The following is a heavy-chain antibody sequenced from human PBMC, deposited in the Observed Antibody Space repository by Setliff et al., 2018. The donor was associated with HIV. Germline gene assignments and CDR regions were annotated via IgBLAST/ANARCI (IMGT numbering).Heavy chain of an antibody. Sequence: PSETLSLTCNVSGGSISGFYWTWIRQPAGKGLEWIGRIYSSGRTHYNSSLKSRVTMSVDTSKNHFSLKLRSVTAADTAVYYCAREKGFGGATGWFDPWGLGTPVTVSS. D-gene: IGHD2-15*01. CDR3: AREKGFGGATGWFDP. CDR1: GGSISGFY. CDR2: IYSSGRT. V-gene: IGHV4-4*07. J-gene: IGHJ5*02.